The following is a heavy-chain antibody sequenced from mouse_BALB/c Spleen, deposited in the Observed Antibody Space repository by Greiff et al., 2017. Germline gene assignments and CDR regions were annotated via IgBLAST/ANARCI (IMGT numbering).Heavy chain of an antibody. J-gene: IGHJ3*01. CDR1: GFNIKDYY. V-gene: IGHV14-1*02. D-gene: IGHD1-3*01. Sequence: VQLKESGAELVRPGALVKLSCKASGFNIKDYYMHWVKQRPEQGLEWIGWIDPENGNTIYDPKFQGKASITADTSSNTAYLQLSSLTSEDTAVYYCARSGGPAWFAYWGQGTLVTVSA. CDR3: ARSGGPAWFAY. CDR2: IDPENGNT.